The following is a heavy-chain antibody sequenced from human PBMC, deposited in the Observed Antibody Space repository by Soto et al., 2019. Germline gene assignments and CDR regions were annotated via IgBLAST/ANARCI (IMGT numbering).Heavy chain of an antibody. Sequence: EVQLVESGGGLVQPGGSLRLSCAASGFTFSDHYMDWVRQAPGKGLEWVGRTRNKANSYTTEYAASVKGRFTISRDDSKNSLYLQMNSLKTEDTAVYYCARGYGDYGADDAFDIWGQGTMVTVSS. CDR3: ARGYGDYGADDAFDI. V-gene: IGHV3-72*01. CDR1: GFTFSDHY. J-gene: IGHJ3*02. CDR2: TRNKANSYTT. D-gene: IGHD4-17*01.